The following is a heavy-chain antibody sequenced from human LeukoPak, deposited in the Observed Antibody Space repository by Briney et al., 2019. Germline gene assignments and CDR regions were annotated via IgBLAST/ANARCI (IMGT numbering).Heavy chain of an antibody. CDR1: GGTFSSYA. CDR2: IIPIFGTA. CDR3: AREWELHLFDY. D-gene: IGHD1-26*01. V-gene: IGHV1-69*05. J-gene: IGHJ4*02. Sequence: GASVKVPCKASGGTFSSYAISWVRQAPGQGLEWMGRIIPIFGTANYAQKFQGRVTITTDESTSTAYMELSSLRSEDTAVYYCAREWELHLFDYWGQGTLVTVSS.